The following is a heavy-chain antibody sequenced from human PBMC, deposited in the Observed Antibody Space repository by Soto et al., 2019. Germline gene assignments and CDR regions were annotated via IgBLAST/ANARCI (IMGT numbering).Heavy chain of an antibody. CDR1: GGSISSYY. J-gene: IGHJ6*02. CDR2: IYYSGST. Sequence: QVQLQESGPGLVKPSETLSLTCTVSGGSISSYYWSWIRQPPGKGLDWIGNIYYSGSTNYNPSLKSRVTISVDTSKNQFSLKLSSVTAADTAVYYCARLAVAGHYYYYGMDVWGQGTTVTVSS. V-gene: IGHV4-59*01. CDR3: ARLAVAGHYYYYGMDV. D-gene: IGHD6-19*01.